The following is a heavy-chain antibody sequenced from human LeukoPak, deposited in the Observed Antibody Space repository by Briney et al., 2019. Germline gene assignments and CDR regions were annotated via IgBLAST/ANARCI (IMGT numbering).Heavy chain of an antibody. CDR3: ARVYSSSWYSAFDI. CDR1: GFTFSSYA. CDR2: ISSNGGST. D-gene: IGHD6-13*01. V-gene: IGHV3-64*01. Sequence: GGSLRLSCAASGFTFSSYAMHWVRQAPGKGLEYVSAISSNGGSTYYANPLKGRFTISRDNSKNTLYLQMGSLRAEDMAVYYCARVYSSSWYSAFDIWGQGTMVTVSS. J-gene: IGHJ3*02.